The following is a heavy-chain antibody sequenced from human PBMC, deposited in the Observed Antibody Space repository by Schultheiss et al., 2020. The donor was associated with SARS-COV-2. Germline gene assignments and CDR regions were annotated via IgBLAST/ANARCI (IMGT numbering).Heavy chain of an antibody. J-gene: IGHJ3*02. V-gene: IGHV3-74*01. CDR1: GFTFDDYG. Sequence: GGSLRLSCAASGFTFDDYGMSWVRQAPGKGLVWVSRINSDGSSTSYADSVKGRFTISRDNAKNTLYLQMNSLRAEDTAVYYCARPFIDAFDIWGQGTMVTVSS. CDR2: INSDGSST. CDR3: ARPFIDAFDI.